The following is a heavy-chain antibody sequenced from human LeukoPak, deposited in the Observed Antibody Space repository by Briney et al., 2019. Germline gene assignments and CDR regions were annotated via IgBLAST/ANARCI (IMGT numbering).Heavy chain of an antibody. CDR3: ARDVDYANPRHDY. J-gene: IGHJ4*02. CDR1: GFTFSDVW. CDR2: INLDGSQK. D-gene: IGHD4/OR15-4a*01. Sequence: GGSLRLSCAASGFTFSDVWMSWVRQAPGKGLEWVANINLDGSQKYYVDSLKGRFTISRDNAKNSLYLQMNSLRAEDTAVYYCARDVDYANPRHDYWGQGTLVTVSS. V-gene: IGHV3-7*01.